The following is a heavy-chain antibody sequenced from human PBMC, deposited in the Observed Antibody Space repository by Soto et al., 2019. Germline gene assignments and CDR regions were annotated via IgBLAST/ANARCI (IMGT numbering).Heavy chain of an antibody. CDR3: AREGGYSYGFGY. J-gene: IGHJ4*02. V-gene: IGHV1-8*01. Sequence: QVQLVQSGAEVKKPGASVKVSYKASGYTFTTHHINWVRQATGQGLEWMGWMNPNSGNTAYAQKFQGRVTMTRNTSISTAYMELSSLRSEDTAVYYCAREGGYSYGFGYWGQGTLVTVSS. CDR2: MNPNSGNT. CDR1: GYTFTTHH. D-gene: IGHD5-18*01.